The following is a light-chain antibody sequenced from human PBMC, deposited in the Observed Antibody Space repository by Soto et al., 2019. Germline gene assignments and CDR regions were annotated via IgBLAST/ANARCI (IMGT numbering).Light chain of an antibody. Sequence: DIQMTQSPSSLSASVGDRFTITCRASQSISSYLNWYQQKPGKAPKLLIYAASSLQSGVPSRFSGSGSGTDFTLTISSLQPEDFATYYCQQSYSTLLWTFGQGTKV. J-gene: IGKJ1*01. CDR2: AAS. CDR1: QSISSY. CDR3: QQSYSTLLWT. V-gene: IGKV1-39*01.